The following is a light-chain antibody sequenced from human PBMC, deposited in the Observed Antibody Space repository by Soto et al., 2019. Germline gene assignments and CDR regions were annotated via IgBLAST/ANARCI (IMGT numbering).Light chain of an antibody. Sequence: EIVMTQSPATLSVSPGERATLYCRASQSVSSNLAWYQQKPGQAPRLLIYGASTRAPGLPARFSGSGSGPAFTLTISSLQSEYYAVYYCQQYNNWPRWGTFGQGTKVDIK. J-gene: IGKJ1*01. V-gene: IGKV3-15*01. CDR3: QQYNNWPRWGT. CDR2: GAS. CDR1: QSVSSN.